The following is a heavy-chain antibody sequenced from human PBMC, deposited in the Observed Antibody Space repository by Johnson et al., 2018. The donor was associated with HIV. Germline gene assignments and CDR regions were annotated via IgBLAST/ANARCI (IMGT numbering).Heavy chain of an antibody. Sequence: QVQLVESGGGVVQPGGSLRLSCAASGFTFSSYGTHWVRQAPGKGLEWVAFIRYDGSNKYYADSVKGRFTISRDNSKNTLYLQMNSLRAEDTAVYYCARGIAVSNWVDIWGQGTMVTVSS. CDR1: GFTFSSYG. D-gene: IGHD6-19*01. J-gene: IGHJ3*02. CDR2: IRYDGSNK. V-gene: IGHV3-30*02. CDR3: ARGIAVSNWVDI.